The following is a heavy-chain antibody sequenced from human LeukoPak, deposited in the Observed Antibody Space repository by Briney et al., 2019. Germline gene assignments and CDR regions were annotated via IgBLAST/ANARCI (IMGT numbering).Heavy chain of an antibody. J-gene: IGHJ1*01. CDR2: ISSSSSTI. Sequence: GGSLRLSCAASGFTFSSYSMNWVRQAPGKGLEWVSYISSSSSTIYYADSVKGRFTISRDNAKNSLYLQMNSLRAEDTAVYYCAREHYDFWSGYGYFQHWGQGTLVTVSS. CDR1: GFTFSSYS. CDR3: AREHYDFWSGYGYFQH. D-gene: IGHD3-3*01. V-gene: IGHV3-48*01.